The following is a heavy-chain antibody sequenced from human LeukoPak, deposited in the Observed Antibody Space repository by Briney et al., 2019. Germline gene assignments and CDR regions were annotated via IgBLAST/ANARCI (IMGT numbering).Heavy chain of an antibody. J-gene: IGHJ3*02. CDR2: IYYIGST. CDR1: GGSISSYY. D-gene: IGHD2-15*01. CDR3: ASSFCSGGSCYPDAFDI. V-gene: IGHV4-59*01. Sequence: PSETLSLTCTVSGGSISSYYWSWIRQPPGKGLEWIGYIYYIGSTNYNPSLKSRVTISVDTSKHQSSLKLSSVTAADTAVYYCASSFCSGGSCYPDAFDIWGQGTMVTVSS.